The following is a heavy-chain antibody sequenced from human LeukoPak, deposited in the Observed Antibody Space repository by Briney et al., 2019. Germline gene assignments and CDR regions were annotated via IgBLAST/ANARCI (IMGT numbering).Heavy chain of an antibody. Sequence: GGSLRLSCAASRFTFSNFAMNWVRQAPGKGLEWVSTISGSGGRTYYADSVKGRFTIPRDNSKTTLFLQMNSLRAEDTASYYCAKHLYFDSSGYTFTDDAFDIWGQGTTVTVSS. V-gene: IGHV3-23*01. CDR2: ISGSGGRT. CDR1: RFTFSNFA. CDR3: AKHLYFDSSGYTFTDDAFDI. D-gene: IGHD3-22*01. J-gene: IGHJ3*02.